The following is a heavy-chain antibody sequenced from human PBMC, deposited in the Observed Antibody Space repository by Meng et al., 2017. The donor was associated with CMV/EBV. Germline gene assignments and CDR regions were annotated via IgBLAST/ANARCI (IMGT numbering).Heavy chain of an antibody. CDR3: ARGGY. Sequence: VHRGDAAGGLERRGGSLGLSCAASRFTLSIYSINLLHQARGKGLEWVSSISSSSSYIYYAESVRGRFTISRDNAKNSLYLQMNSLRAEDTAVYYCARGGYWGQGTLVTVSS. V-gene: IGHV3-21*01. CDR1: RFTLSIYS. J-gene: IGHJ4*02. CDR2: ISSSSSYI.